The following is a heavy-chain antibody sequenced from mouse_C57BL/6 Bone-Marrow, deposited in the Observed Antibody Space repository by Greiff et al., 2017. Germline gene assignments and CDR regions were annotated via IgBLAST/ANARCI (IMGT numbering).Heavy chain of an antibody. V-gene: IGHV1-81*01. Sequence: QVQLQQSGAELARPGASVKPSCKASGYTFTSYGISWVKQRTGQGLEWIGEIYPRSGNTYYNEKFKGKATLTADKSSSTAYMELRSLTSEDSAVYFCARHRWLLPLDYWGQGTTLTVSS. CDR2: IYPRSGNT. J-gene: IGHJ2*01. D-gene: IGHD2-3*01. CDR3: ARHRWLLPLDY. CDR1: GYTFTSYG.